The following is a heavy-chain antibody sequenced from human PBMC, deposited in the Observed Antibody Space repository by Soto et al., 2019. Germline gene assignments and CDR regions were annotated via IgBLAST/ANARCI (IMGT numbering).Heavy chain of an antibody. Sequence: EVQMVESGGGLVKPGGSLRLSCAASGFTFSTLSMNWVRQAPGQGLEWVSSMSSDSAYIYYADSVKGRFTISRDNAKNSLFLQMSSLRPEDTAVYYCMGGDYDRYNYYGMDVWGQGTTVTVSS. D-gene: IGHD4-17*01. J-gene: IGHJ6*02. V-gene: IGHV3-21*01. CDR1: GFTFSTLS. CDR3: MGGDYDRYNYYGMDV. CDR2: MSSDSAYI.